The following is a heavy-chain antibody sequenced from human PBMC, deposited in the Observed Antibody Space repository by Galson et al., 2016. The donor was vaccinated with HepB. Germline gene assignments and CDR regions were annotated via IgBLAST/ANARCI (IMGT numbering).Heavy chain of an antibody. D-gene: IGHD6-19*01. CDR2: IYYSGST. CDR1: GGSITNYY. J-gene: IGHJ6*02. V-gene: IGHV4-59*01. Sequence: SETLSLTCTVSGGSITNYYWGWIRQPPGKGLEYIGYIYYSGSTNYNPSLKSRVTISVDTSRNQFSLRLTSVTAADSAVYYCARLSADTYYAMAVWGQGTTVTVSS. CDR3: ARLSADTYYAMAV.